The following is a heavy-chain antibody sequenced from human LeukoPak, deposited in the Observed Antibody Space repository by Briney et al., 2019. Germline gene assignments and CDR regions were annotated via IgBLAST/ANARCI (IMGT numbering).Heavy chain of an antibody. Sequence: PGGSLRLSCAASGFTFSSCWMSWVRQAPGKGLEWVANIKQDGSEKYYVDSVKGRFTISRDNAKNSLYLQMNSLRAEDTAVYYCAYSSGPPYFDYWGQGTLVTVSS. CDR1: GFTFSSCW. D-gene: IGHD6-19*01. CDR2: IKQDGSEK. CDR3: AYSSGPPYFDY. J-gene: IGHJ4*02. V-gene: IGHV3-7*01.